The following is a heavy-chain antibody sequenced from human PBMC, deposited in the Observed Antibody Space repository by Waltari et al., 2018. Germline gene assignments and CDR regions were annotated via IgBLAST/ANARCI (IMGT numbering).Heavy chain of an antibody. V-gene: IGHV1-69*01. Sequence: QVQLVQSGAEVKKPGSSVKVSCKASGGTFSSYAISWVRQAPGQGLEWMGGSIPIFGTANYAQKFQGRVTITADESTSTAYMELSSLRSEDTAVYYCARDLPWYGDSYFDYWGQGTLVTVSS. CDR1: GGTFSSYA. CDR3: ARDLPWYGDSYFDY. D-gene: IGHD4-17*01. J-gene: IGHJ4*02. CDR2: SIPIFGTA.